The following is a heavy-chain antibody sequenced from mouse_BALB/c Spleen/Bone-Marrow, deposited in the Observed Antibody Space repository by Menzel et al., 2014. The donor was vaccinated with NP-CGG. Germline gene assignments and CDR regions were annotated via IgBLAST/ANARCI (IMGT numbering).Heavy chain of an antibody. J-gene: IGHJ2*01. CDR1: GYTFSSYW. V-gene: IGHV1-9*01. CDR2: ILPGSGST. D-gene: IGHD2-14*01. Sequence: QVQLQQSGTELMKPGASMKISCKATGYTFSSYWIEWVKQRPGHGLEWIGEILPGSGSTNYNEKFKGKATFTADTSSKTAYMQLSSLTSEDSAVYYCARTKYRYDGYCDYWGQGTTLTVSS. CDR3: ARTKYRYDGYCDY.